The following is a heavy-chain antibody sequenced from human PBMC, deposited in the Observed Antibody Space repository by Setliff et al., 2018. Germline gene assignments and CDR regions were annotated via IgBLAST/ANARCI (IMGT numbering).Heavy chain of an antibody. CDR1: GYTFTAYD. D-gene: IGHD3-3*01. V-gene: IGHV1-8*02. CDR2: MNPNSGRT. CDR3: ARGALVLQFLEWLPRFYYMDA. Sequence: ASVKVSCKASGYTFTAYDIVWVRQATGQGLEWMGWMNPNSGRTGYPQKFQGRVTMTRNTSISTAYMELSSLRSEDTAVYFCARGALVLQFLEWLPRFYYMDAWDKGTTVTVSS. J-gene: IGHJ6*03.